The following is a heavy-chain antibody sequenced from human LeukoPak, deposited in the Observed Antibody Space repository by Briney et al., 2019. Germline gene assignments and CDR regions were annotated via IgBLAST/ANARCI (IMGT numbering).Heavy chain of an antibody. V-gene: IGHV4-59*01. CDR1: GGSISSYY. D-gene: IGHD3-10*01. Sequence: SETLSLTCTVSGGSISSYYWSWIRQPPGKGLEWIGYIYYSGSTNYNPSLKSRVTISVDTSKNQFSLKLSSVTAADTAVYYCARVLEGGSTTYFDYWGQGTLVTVSS. CDR3: ARVLEGGSTTYFDY. J-gene: IGHJ4*02. CDR2: IYYSGST.